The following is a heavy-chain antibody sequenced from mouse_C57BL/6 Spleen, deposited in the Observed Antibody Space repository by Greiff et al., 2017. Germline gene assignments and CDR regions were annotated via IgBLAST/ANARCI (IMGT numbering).Heavy chain of an antibody. V-gene: IGHV3-8*01. CDR1: GYSITSYY. Sequence: EVKLQESGPGLAKPSQTLSLTCSVTGYSITSYYWNWIRKFPGNKLEYMGYISYSGSTYYNPSLKSRISITRDTSKNQYYLQLNSVTTEDTATYYCARFDSNLYAMDYWGQGTSVTVSS. J-gene: IGHJ4*01. CDR3: ARFDSNLYAMDY. CDR2: ISYSGST. D-gene: IGHD2-5*01.